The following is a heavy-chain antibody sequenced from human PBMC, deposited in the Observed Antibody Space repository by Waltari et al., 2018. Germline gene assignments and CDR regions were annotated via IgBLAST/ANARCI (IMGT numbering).Heavy chain of an antibody. V-gene: IGHV3-48*03. J-gene: IGHJ6*02. D-gene: IGHD4-4*01. CDR1: GFTFSSYE. CDR2: ISSSGSTI. CDR3: ARDKHGYSKIVGYYYGMDV. Sequence: EVQLVESGGGLVQPGGSLRLSCAASGFTFSSYEMNWVRQAPGKGREWVSYISSSGSTIYYEDSVKGRFTISRDNAKNSLYLQMNSLRAEDTAVYYCARDKHGYSKIVGYYYGMDVWGQGTTVTVSS.